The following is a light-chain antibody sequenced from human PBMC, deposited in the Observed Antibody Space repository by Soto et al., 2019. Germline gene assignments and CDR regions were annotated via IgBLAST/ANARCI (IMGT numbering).Light chain of an antibody. J-gene: IGKJ1*01. Sequence: DIQMTQSPSTLSASVGDRVXXXXXXSQSISSWLAWYQQKPGKAPKLLIYKASSLESGVLSRFSGSGSGTEFTLTISSLQPDDFATYYCQQYNSSSPETFGQGTKVDI. CDR2: KAS. CDR1: QSISSW. V-gene: IGKV1-5*03. CDR3: QQYNSSSPET.